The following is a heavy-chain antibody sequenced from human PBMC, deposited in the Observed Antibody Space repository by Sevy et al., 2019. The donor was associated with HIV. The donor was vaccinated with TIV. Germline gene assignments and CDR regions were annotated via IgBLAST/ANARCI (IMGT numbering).Heavy chain of an antibody. CDR3: AKGGAALPFDY. Sequence: GGSLRLSCAVSGFSFDSYGMTWVRQAPGKGLEWVSAISGSGGSTYYADSVKGRFTISRDNSKNTLYLQMNSLRAEDTAVYYCAKGGAALPFDYWGQGTLVTVSS. CDR2: ISGSGGST. CDR1: GFSFDSYG. D-gene: IGHD6-6*01. V-gene: IGHV3-23*01. J-gene: IGHJ4*02.